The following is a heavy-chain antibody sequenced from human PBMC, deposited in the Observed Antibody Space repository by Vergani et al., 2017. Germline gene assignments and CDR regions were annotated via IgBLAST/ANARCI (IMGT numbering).Heavy chain of an antibody. J-gene: IGHJ5*02. CDR3: ARGETRTDWFDP. D-gene: IGHD3/OR15-3a*01. V-gene: IGHV4-61*02. CDR2: VYPSGTT. Sequence: QVQLHESGPGLVKPSDTLSLLCSVSCFSLPSGIFYFTCIRQTAERRLEWMGRVYPSGTTNYNPSLNGRVTIFVDKSKNLLSLRLNSVTAADTAVYYCARGETRTDWFDPWGQGTLVTVSS. CDR1: CFSLPSGIFY.